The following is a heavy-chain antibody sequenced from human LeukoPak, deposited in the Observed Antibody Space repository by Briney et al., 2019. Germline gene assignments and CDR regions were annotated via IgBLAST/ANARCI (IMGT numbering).Heavy chain of an antibody. Sequence: GGSLRLSCAASGFTLGSYSMNWVRQAPGKGLEWVSYISSRSFTIYYADSVKGRFTISRDNAKNSLYLQMNSLRAEDTAVYYCARDLRYCSGGSCYSDAFDIWGQGTMVTVSS. CDR3: ARDLRYCSGGSCYSDAFDI. CDR2: ISSRSFTI. V-gene: IGHV3-48*04. D-gene: IGHD2-15*01. CDR1: GFTLGSYS. J-gene: IGHJ3*02.